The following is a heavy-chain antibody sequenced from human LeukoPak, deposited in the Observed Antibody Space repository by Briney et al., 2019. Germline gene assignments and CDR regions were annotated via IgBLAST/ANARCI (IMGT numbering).Heavy chain of an antibody. V-gene: IGHV3-30*18. CDR1: GFTFSSYG. CDR2: ISYDGSNK. J-gene: IGHJ4*02. Sequence: GGSLRLSCAASGFTFSSYGMHWVRQAPGKGLEWVAVISYDGSNKYYADSVKGRFTISRDNSKNTLYLQMNSLRAEDTAVYYCAKGRDGYNPTFDYWGQGTLVTVSS. D-gene: IGHD5-24*01. CDR3: AKGRDGYNPTFDY.